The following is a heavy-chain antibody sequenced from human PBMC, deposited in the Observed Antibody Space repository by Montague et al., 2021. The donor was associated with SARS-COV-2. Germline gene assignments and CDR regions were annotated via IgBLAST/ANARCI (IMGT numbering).Heavy chain of an antibody. V-gene: IGHV3-48*03. CDR1: GFTFSSYE. D-gene: IGHD6-6*01. CDR2: ISSSGRTI. Sequence: SLRLSCSASGFTFSSYEMNWVRQAPGKGLEWVSYISSSGRTIYYXDSVKGRFTISRDNAKNSLYLQMNSLRAEGTAVYYCARVKPSIAARNYFDYWGQGTLVTVSS. J-gene: IGHJ4*02. CDR3: ARVKPSIAARNYFDY.